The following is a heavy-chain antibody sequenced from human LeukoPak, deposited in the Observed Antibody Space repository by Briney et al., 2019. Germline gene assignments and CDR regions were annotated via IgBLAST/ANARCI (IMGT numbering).Heavy chain of an antibody. Sequence: ASVKVSCKASGYTFTSYGISWVRQAPGQGLEWMGWISAYNGNTNYAQKLQGRVTMTTDASTSTAYMELRSLRSDDTAVYYCARDLRERRSSWLNFDYWGQGALVTVSS. CDR2: ISAYNGNT. J-gene: IGHJ4*02. D-gene: IGHD6-13*01. CDR3: ARDLRERRSSWLNFDY. V-gene: IGHV1-18*01. CDR1: GYTFTSYG.